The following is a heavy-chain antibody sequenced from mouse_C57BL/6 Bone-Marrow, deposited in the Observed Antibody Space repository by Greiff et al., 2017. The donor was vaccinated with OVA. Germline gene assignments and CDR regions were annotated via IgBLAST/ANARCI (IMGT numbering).Heavy chain of an antibody. CDR1: GFTFSDYG. CDR2: ISSGSSTI. J-gene: IGHJ4*01. CDR3: ARGANWGAIDY. Sequence: EVKLVESGGGLVKPGGSLKLSCAASGFTFSDYGLHWVRQAPEKGLEWVAYISSGSSTIYYADTVKGRFTISRDNAKNTLFLQMTSLRSEDTSMYYCARGANWGAIDYWGQGTSVTVSS. V-gene: IGHV5-17*01. D-gene: IGHD4-1*01.